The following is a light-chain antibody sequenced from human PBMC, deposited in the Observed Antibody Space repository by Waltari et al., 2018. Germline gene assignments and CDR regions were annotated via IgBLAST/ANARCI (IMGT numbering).Light chain of an antibody. CDR2: EVS. J-gene: IGLJ3*02. CDR1: SSDVGTYNL. Sequence: QSALTQPASVSGSPGQSITISCTGTSSDVGTYNLVSWYQQHPGKAPKFIIYEVSKRPSWVSNRFPGSKSGNTASLTISGLQAEDEAAYYCCSYAGSSTWVFGGGTKLTVL. CDR3: CSYAGSSTWV. V-gene: IGLV2-23*02.